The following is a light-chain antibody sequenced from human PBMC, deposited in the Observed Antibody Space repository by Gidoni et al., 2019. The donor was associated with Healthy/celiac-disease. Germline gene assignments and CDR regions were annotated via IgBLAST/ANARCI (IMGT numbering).Light chain of an antibody. V-gene: IGKV1-39*01. CDR2: AAS. CDR3: QQSYSTLGT. J-gene: IGKJ3*01. Sequence: DIQMTQSPSSLSASVGDRVTITCRASQSISSYLNWYQQKPGKAPKLLIYAASSLQSGVPSRFSGSASGTDFTLTISSLQPEDFATYYCQQSYSTLGTFGPGTKVDIK. CDR1: QSISSY.